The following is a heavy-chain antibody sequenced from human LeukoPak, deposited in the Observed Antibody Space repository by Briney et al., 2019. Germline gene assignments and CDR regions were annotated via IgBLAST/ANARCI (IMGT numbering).Heavy chain of an antibody. CDR1: GYTFTSYG. V-gene: IGHV1-18*01. CDR3: ARDLRELMGGDYYFDY. J-gene: IGHJ4*02. CDR2: LSASNGNT. Sequence: ASVKVSCKASGYTFTSYGISWVRQAPGQGLEWMGWLSASNGNTNYAQKVRGRVTMTTDTSTNTAYLELTSLRSDDTAVYYCARDLRELMGGDYYFDYWGQGTLVTVSS. D-gene: IGHD2-8*01.